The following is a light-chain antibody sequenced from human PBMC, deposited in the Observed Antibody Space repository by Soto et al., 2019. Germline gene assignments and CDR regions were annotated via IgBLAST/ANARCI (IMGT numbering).Light chain of an antibody. V-gene: IGKV3-20*01. CDR2: GVS. Sequence: EIVLTQSPGTLSLSPGERATLSCRASQSVSSNYLAWYQQIPGQAPRLLIYGVSSRAAGIPDRFSGSGSGTDFTLTISSLQSEDFAVYYCQQYNDWPPITFGQGTRLEIK. CDR1: QSVSSNY. J-gene: IGKJ5*01. CDR3: QQYNDWPPIT.